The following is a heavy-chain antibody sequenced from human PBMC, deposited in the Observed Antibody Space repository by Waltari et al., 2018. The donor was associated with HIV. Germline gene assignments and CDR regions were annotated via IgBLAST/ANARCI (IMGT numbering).Heavy chain of an antibody. Sequence: EVQLVESGGGLVQPGGSLRLSCAASGFTFSSYEINWVRQAPGKGLEWVSYISSSGSTIYYADSVKGRFTISRDNAKNSLYLQMNSLRAEDTAVYYCARVTRGYRGFDYWGQGTLVTVSS. CDR2: ISSSGSTI. D-gene: IGHD5-18*01. V-gene: IGHV3-48*03. CDR1: GFTFSSYE. J-gene: IGHJ4*02. CDR3: ARVTRGYRGFDY.